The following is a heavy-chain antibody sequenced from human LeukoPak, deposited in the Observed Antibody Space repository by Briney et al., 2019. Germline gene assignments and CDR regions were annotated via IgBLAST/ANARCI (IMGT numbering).Heavy chain of an antibody. CDR2: ISWNSGSI. J-gene: IGHJ3*02. D-gene: IGHD2-15*01. CDR1: GFTFDDYA. Sequence: GGSLRLSCAASGFTFDDYAMHWVRHAPGKGLEWVSGISWNSGSIGYADPVKGRFTISRDNAKNSLYLEMNSLRAEDTALYYCAKDMGYCSGGSCYVDAFDIWGQGTMVTVSS. V-gene: IGHV3-9*01. CDR3: AKDMGYCSGGSCYVDAFDI.